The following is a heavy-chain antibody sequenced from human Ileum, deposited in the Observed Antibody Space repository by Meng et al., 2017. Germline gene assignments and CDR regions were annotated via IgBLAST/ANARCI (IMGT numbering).Heavy chain of an antibody. CDR1: GYTFTGNN. V-gene: IGHV1-2*06. CDR3: ARGVAEN. CDR2: SYPHNGAT. Sequence: QVKLVQLGSEVKKPGASVKVHCKTSGYTFTGNNIHWVRQAPGQGLEWMGRSYPHNGATNYAQTFQGRVTMTGDTSIATAYMELNRLTSDDTAVYYCARGVAENWGQGTLVTVSS. D-gene: IGHD6-19*01. J-gene: IGHJ4*02.